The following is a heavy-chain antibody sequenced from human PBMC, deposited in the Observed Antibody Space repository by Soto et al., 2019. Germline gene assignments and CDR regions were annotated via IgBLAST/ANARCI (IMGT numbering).Heavy chain of an antibody. CDR1: GGTFSSYA. CDR3: ARDYRLGTVYYYYGMDV. J-gene: IGHJ6*02. CDR2: IIPIFGTA. D-gene: IGHD4-17*01. Sequence: ASVKVSCKASGGTFSSYAISWVRQAPGQGLEWMGGIIPIFGTANYAQKFQGRVTITADESTSTAYMELSSLRSEDTVVYYCARDYRLGTVYYYYGMDVWGQGTTVTVSS. V-gene: IGHV1-69*13.